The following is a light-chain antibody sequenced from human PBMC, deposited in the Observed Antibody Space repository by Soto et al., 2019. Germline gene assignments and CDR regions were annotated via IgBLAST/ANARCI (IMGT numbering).Light chain of an antibody. CDR3: QQADSFPIT. CDR2: TAS. J-gene: IGKJ5*01. CDR1: QGIYIW. V-gene: IGKV1-12*01. Sequence: DIQMTQSPSSVSASVGDRVTITCRASQGIYIWLAWYQQKPGKAPNLLIYTASSLQSGVPSRFSGTGSGTEFTLTINHLQPEDFATYYWQQADSFPITFGQGTRLEIK.